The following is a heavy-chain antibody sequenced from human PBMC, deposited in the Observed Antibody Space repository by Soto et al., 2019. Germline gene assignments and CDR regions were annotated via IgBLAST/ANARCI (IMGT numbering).Heavy chain of an antibody. CDR2: INSDGSST. V-gene: IGHV3-74*01. J-gene: IGHJ4*02. CDR3: ARGYTAMESPPSDY. CDR1: GFTFSSYW. Sequence: GXSLRLSGAASGFTFSSYWIHWVGQAPGKGLVWVSRINSDGSSTSYADSVKGRFTISRDNAKNTLYLQMNSLRAEDTAVYYCARGYTAMESPPSDYWGQGTLVTVSS. D-gene: IGHD5-18*01.